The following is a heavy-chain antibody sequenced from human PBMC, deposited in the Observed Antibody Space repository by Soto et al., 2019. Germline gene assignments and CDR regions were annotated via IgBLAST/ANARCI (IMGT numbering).Heavy chain of an antibody. CDR2: IYPGDSDT. D-gene: IGHD4-17*01. Sequence: GESLKISCKGSGYSFTSYWIGWVRQMPGKGLEWMGIIYPGDSDTRYSPSFQGQVTISADKSISTAYLQWSSLKASDTAMYYCARSDYGDCLDYYYMDVWGKGTTVTVSS. V-gene: IGHV5-51*01. J-gene: IGHJ6*03. CDR3: ARSDYGDCLDYYYMDV. CDR1: GYSFTSYW.